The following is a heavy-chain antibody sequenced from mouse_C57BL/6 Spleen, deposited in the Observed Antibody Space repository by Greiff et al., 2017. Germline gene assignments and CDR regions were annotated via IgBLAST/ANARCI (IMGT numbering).Heavy chain of an antibody. CDR1: GYTFTSYW. D-gene: IGHD1-1*01. J-gene: IGHJ1*03. CDR2: IYPSDSET. V-gene: IGHV1-61*01. CDR3: SRDITTGVRWYFDG. Sequence: QIQLQQPGAELVRPGSSVKLSCKASGYTFTSYWMDWVKQRPGQGLEWIGNIYPSDSETHYNHKFKDKATLTVDKSSSTAYMQLRSLTSEDSAVYYCSRDITTGVRWYFDGWGTGTTGTVYS.